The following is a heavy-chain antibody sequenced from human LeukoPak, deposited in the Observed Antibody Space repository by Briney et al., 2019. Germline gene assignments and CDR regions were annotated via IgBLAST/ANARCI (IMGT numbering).Heavy chain of an antibody. CDR3: ARQDSSGWYLYWFDP. J-gene: IGHJ5*02. V-gene: IGHV4-39*01. Sequence: PSETLSLTCTVSGGSISSSSYYWGWIRQPPGKGLEWIGSIYYSGSTYYNPSLKSQVTISVDTSKNQFSLKLSSVTAADTAVYYCARQDSSGWYLYWFDPWGQGTLVTVSS. CDR2: IYYSGST. D-gene: IGHD6-19*01. CDR1: GGSISSSSYY.